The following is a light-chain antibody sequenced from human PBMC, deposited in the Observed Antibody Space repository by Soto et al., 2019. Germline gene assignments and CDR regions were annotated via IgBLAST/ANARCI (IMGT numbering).Light chain of an antibody. J-gene: IGKJ2*01. Sequence: DIQMTQSPSTLSASVGDRVTITCRASQSISSHLAWYQQKPGKAPEVLIYDASTLESGVSSRFSGSGSGTKFTLTISNLQPDDFATYFCQQYSSNFYTFGQGTKVRSN. CDR2: DAS. V-gene: IGKV1-5*01. CDR3: QQYSSNFYT. CDR1: QSISSH.